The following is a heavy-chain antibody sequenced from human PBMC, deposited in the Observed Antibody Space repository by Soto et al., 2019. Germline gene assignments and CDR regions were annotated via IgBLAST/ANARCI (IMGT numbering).Heavy chain of an antibody. CDR3: ARGRQGIADY. D-gene: IGHD3-10*01. J-gene: IGHJ4*02. CDR2: INPNSGGT. Sequence: ASVKVCCKASGYTFTGYYMHWVRQAPGQGLEWMGWINPNSGGTNYVQKFQGRVTMTTDTSISTAYMELSRLRSDDTAVFFCARGRQGIADYWGQGTLVTVSS. CDR1: GYTFTGYY. V-gene: IGHV1-2*02.